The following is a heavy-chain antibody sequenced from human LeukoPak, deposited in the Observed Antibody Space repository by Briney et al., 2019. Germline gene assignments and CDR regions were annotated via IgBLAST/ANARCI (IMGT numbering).Heavy chain of an antibody. V-gene: IGHV1-2*02. D-gene: IGHD2-2*01. CDR1: GYTFTGYY. J-gene: IGHJ3*02. CDR3: ARVDYIVVVPAEKDAFDI. CDR2: INPNSGGT. Sequence: ASVKVSCKASGYTFTGYYMHWVRQAPGQGLEWMGWINPNSGGTNYAQKFQGRVTMTRDTSISTAYMELSRLRSDDTAVYYCARVDYIVVVPAEKDAFDIWGQGTMVTVSS.